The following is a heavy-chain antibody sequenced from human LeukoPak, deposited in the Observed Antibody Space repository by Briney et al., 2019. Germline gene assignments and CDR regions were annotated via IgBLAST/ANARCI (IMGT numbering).Heavy chain of an antibody. Sequence: PGGSLRLSCAASGFTFSSYSMNWVRQAPGKGLEWVSSISSSSSYMYYADSVKGRFTISRDNAKNSLYLQMNSLRAEDTAVYYCARENDHGDYVMDYWGQGTLVTVSS. J-gene: IGHJ4*02. V-gene: IGHV3-21*01. D-gene: IGHD4-17*01. CDR1: GFTFSSYS. CDR3: ARENDHGDYVMDY. CDR2: ISSSSSYM.